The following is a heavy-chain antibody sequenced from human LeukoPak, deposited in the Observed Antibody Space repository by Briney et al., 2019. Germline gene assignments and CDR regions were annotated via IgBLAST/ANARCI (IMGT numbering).Heavy chain of an antibody. CDR1: GFTFSSYS. CDR2: IGSSSSYI. J-gene: IGHJ4*02. D-gene: IGHD2-2*01. Sequence: PGGSLRLSCAASGFTFSSYSMNWVRQAPGRGLEWVSSIGSSSSYIYYADSVKGRFTISRDNAKNSLYLQMNSLRAEDTAVYYCARDGCSSTSCPPANWGQGTLVTVSS. V-gene: IGHV3-21*01. CDR3: ARDGCSSTSCPPAN.